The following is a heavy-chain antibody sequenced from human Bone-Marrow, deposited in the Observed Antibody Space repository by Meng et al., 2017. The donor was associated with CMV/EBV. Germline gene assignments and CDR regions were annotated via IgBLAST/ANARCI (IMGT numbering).Heavy chain of an antibody. V-gene: IGHV3-53*01. CDR3: VRGSVYFDS. Sequence: GGPLRLSCEASGSTVSSSYMSWVRQAPGRGLEWVSVIYSSGKIYYADSVKGRFTISRDNSKNTLHLQMDSLSAGDTVRYYCVRGSVYFDSWGQGTLVTVSS. CDR1: GSTVSSSY. D-gene: IGHD5/OR15-5a*01. CDR2: IYSSGKI. J-gene: IGHJ4*02.